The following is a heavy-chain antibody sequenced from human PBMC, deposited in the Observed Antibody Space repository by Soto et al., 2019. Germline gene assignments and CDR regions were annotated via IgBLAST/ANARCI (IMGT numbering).Heavy chain of an antibody. Sequence: GSLRLSCAASGFTFSSYSMNWVRQAPGKGLEWVSSISSSSSYIYYADSVKGRFTISRDNAKNSLYLQMNSLRAEDTAVYYCAREYSSRGAFDIWGQGTMVTVSS. CDR2: ISSSSSYI. CDR3: AREYSSRGAFDI. D-gene: IGHD6-13*01. J-gene: IGHJ3*02. V-gene: IGHV3-21*01. CDR1: GFTFSSYS.